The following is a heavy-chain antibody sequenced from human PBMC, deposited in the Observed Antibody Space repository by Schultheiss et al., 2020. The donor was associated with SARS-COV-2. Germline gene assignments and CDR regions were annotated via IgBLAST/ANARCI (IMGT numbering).Heavy chain of an antibody. CDR3: ARGSSIGHDYGDYLFDY. Sequence: GGSLRLSCAASGFTFSSYWMSWVRQAPGKGLEWVANIKQDGSEKYYVDSVKGRFTISRDNAKKSLYLQMNSLRAEDTAVYYCARGSSIGHDYGDYLFDYWGQGTLVTVSS. CDR1: GFTFSSYW. V-gene: IGHV3-7*01. J-gene: IGHJ4*02. D-gene: IGHD4-17*01. CDR2: IKQDGSEK.